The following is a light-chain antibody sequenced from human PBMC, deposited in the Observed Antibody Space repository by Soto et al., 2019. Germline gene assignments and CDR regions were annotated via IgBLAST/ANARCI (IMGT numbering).Light chain of an antibody. J-gene: IGLJ2*01. CDR1: SSNIGAGYD. CDR3: QSYDNSLRVV. Sequence: QYVLTQPPSVSGAPGQRVTISCTGSSSNIGAGYDVQWYQQLPGTAPKLLIYANTNRPSGVPDRFSGSKSGTSGSLAITGLQAEDADEYYCQSYDNSLRVVFGGGTKLTVL. CDR2: ANT. V-gene: IGLV1-40*01.